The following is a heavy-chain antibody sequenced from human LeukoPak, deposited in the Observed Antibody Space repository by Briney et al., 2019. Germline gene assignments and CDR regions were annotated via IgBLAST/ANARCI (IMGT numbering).Heavy chain of an antibody. CDR3: ARDRRGFGELLLAFDY. D-gene: IGHD3-10*01. V-gene: IGHV3-30-3*01. J-gene: IGHJ4*02. CDR1: GFTFSNAW. Sequence: GGSLRLSCAASGFTFSNAWMNWVRQAPGKGLEWVAVISYDGSNKYYADSVKGRFTISRDNSKNTLYLQMNSLRAEDTAVYYCARDRRGFGELLLAFDYWGQGTLVTVSS. CDR2: ISYDGSNK.